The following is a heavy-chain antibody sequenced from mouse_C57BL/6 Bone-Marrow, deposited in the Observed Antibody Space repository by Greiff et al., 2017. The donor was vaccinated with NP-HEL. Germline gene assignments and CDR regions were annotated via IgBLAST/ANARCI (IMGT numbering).Heavy chain of an antibody. J-gene: IGHJ3*01. V-gene: IGHV14-4*01. CDR1: GFNITDDY. CDR3: TTNWDWGVAY. CDR2: IDPANVDT. Sequence: EVQLQQSGAELVRPGASVKLSCTASGFNITDDYMHWVKQRPEQGLEWIGWIDPANVDTESASKFQAKATLLADTSSNTAYLQLSSLTSEDTAVYYCTTNWDWGVAYGGQGTLVTVSA. D-gene: IGHD4-1*01.